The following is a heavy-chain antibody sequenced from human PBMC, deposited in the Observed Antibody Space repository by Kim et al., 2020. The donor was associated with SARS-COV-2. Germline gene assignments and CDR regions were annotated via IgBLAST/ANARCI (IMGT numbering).Heavy chain of an antibody. D-gene: IGHD2-2*01. CDR3: TKVQYCPSTHCPLDY. CDR2: ISGNSGRI. Sequence: GGSLRLSCAGSGFTFNGYAMHWVRLAPGKGLEWVSGISGNSGRIGYADSVRGRFTVYRDNAKNSLYLQMNSLKSDDTALYYCTKVQYCPSTHCPLDYWGQRTLVIVFS. CDR1: GFTFNGYA. V-gene: IGHV3-9*01. J-gene: IGHJ4*02.